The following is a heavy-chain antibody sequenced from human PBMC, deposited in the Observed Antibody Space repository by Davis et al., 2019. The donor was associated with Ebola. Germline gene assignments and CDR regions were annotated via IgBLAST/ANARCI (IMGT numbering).Heavy chain of an antibody. D-gene: IGHD1-1*01. J-gene: IGHJ6*02. CDR1: GGTFSSYS. V-gene: IGHV1-69*02. Sequence: AASVKVSCKASGGTFSSYSISWVRQAPGQGLEWMGRFIPILGIANYAQKFQGRVTITADKSTSTAYMELSSLRSEDTAVYYCARGLFWSGLDVWGQGTTVTVSS. CDR2: FIPILGIA. CDR3: ARGLFWSGLDV.